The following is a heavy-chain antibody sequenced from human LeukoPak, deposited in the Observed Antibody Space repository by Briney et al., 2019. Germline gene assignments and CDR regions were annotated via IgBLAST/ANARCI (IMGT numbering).Heavy chain of an antibody. CDR3: ARDREYYDILTGYYRLDY. V-gene: IGHV1-18*01. J-gene: IGHJ4*02. CDR1: GYTFTSYG. D-gene: IGHD3-9*01. Sequence: TSVKVSCKASGYTFTSYGISWVRQAPGQGLEWMGWISAYNGNTNYAQKLQGRVTMTTDTSTSTAYMELRSLRSDDTAVYYCARDREYYDILTGYYRLDYWGQGTLVTVSS. CDR2: ISAYNGNT.